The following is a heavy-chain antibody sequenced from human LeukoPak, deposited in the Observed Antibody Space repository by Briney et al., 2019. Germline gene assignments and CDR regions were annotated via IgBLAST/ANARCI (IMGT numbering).Heavy chain of an antibody. D-gene: IGHD2-21*02. CDR3: ARDVAHVVVTAIGYNWFDP. V-gene: IGHV4-4*07. Sequence: SETLSLTCTVSGGSISSYYWSWIRQPAGKGLEWIGRIYTSGSTNYNPPLKSRVTMSVDTSKNQFSLKLSSVTAADTAVYYCARDVAHVVVTAIGYNWFDPWGQGTLVTVSS. J-gene: IGHJ5*02. CDR2: IYTSGST. CDR1: GGSISSYY.